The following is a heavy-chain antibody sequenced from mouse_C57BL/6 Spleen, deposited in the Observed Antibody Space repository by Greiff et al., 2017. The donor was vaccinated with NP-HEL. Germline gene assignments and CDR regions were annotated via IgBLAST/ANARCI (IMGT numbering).Heavy chain of an antibody. V-gene: IGHV1-82*01. D-gene: IGHD1-1*01. CDR3: ARGLLRSAWFAY. CDR2: IYPGDGDT. CDR1: GYAFSSSW. Sequence: QVQLKESGPELVKPGASVKISCKASGYAFSSSWMNWVKQRPGKGLEWIGRIYPGDGDTNYNGKFKGKATLTADKSSSTAYMQLSSLTSEDSAVYFCARGLLRSAWFAYWGQGTLVTVSA. J-gene: IGHJ3*01.